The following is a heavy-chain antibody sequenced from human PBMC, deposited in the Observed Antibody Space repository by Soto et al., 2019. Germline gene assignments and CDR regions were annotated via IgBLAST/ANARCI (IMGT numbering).Heavy chain of an antibody. Sequence: GGEVKKPGASVKVSCKASGYRFSSYGLNWLRQAPGQGPEWMGWINTFNGNTNSAQKFQGRLRVTTDTSTSTVFMELSSLTSDDTAVYFCARELGISPSAPLDYWGQGTLITVSS. CDR3: ARELGISPSAPLDY. V-gene: IGHV1-18*01. CDR1: GYRFSSYG. J-gene: IGHJ4*02. D-gene: IGHD2-21*01. CDR2: INTFNGNT.